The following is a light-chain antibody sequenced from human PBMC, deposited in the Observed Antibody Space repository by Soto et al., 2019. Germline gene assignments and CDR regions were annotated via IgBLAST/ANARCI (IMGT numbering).Light chain of an antibody. CDR3: QQSYTTPYT. CDR1: QSIRSY. V-gene: IGKV1-39*01. CDR2: GAS. J-gene: IGKJ2*01. Sequence: DIQMTQSPSSLSASVGDRVTITCRASQSIRSYLNWYHQKPGKTPQLLIYGASNLQSGDPSRFTGSGSGTHFTLTISSLQPEDFATYYCQQSYTTPYTFGQGTKQEIK.